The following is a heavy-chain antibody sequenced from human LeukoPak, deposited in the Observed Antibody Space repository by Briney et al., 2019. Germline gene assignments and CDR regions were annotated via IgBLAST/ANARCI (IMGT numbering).Heavy chain of an antibody. CDR1: GGSISSSGYY. D-gene: IGHD1-26*01. V-gene: IGHV4-39*01. CDR3: ARHEYSGSYYGLSWFDP. Sequence: SETLSPTCTVSGGSISSSGYYWGWIRQPPGKGLEWIASIYYSGSTYYNPSLKSRVTISVDTSKNQLSLKLSSLTSADTAVYYCARHEYSGSYYGLSWFDPWGQGTLVTVSS. CDR2: IYYSGST. J-gene: IGHJ5*02.